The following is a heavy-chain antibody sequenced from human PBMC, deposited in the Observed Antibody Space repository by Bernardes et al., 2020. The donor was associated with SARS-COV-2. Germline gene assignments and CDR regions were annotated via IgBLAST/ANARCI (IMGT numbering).Heavy chain of an antibody. V-gene: IGHV4-31*03. CDR1: GGSLSSGGYY. J-gene: IGHJ5*02. CDR2: IFYNGST. CDR3: ARAPHGTQRFGAPHL. D-gene: IGHD3-10*01. Sequence: SETLSLTCTVSGGSLSSGGYYWSWIRQHPGKGLEWIGCIFYNGSTYYTPSLKSRVTISLVTSENQFSLNLNSVTAADTAVYYCARAPHGTQRFGAPHLWGQGTLVIVSS.